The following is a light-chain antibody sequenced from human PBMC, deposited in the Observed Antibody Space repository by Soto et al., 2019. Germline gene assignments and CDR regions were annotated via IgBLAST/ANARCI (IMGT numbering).Light chain of an antibody. CDR1: LSVSFSY. J-gene: IGKJ5*01. CDR3: QQYGSSPPIT. V-gene: IGKV3-20*01. Sequence: EIVLTQSPGTLSLSPGERATLSCRASLSVSFSYLAWYQQKPGQAPRLLIYGASSRATGIPDRFSGSGSGTDFTLTISRLEPEDFAVYYCQQYGSSPPITFGQGTRLEIK. CDR2: GAS.